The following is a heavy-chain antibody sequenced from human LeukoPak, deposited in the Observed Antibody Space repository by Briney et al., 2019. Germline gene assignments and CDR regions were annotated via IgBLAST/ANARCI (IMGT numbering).Heavy chain of an antibody. CDR1: GFTFSDYY. V-gene: IGHV3-11*01. D-gene: IGHD6-13*01. J-gene: IGHJ4*02. CDR2: ISSSGSTI. CDR3: GKISGPTAAGIDY. Sequence: PGGFLRLSCAASGFTFSDYYMSWIRLAPGKGLEWVSYISSSGSTIYYADSVKGRFTISRDNAKNSLYLQMNSLRAEDTAVYYCGKISGPTAAGIDYWGQGTLVTVSS.